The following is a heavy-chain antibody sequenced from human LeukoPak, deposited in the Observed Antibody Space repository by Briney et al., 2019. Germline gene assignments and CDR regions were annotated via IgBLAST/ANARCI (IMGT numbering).Heavy chain of an antibody. D-gene: IGHD3-22*01. V-gene: IGHV3-30*18. J-gene: IGHJ4*02. Sequence: ERSLRLSCAASGFTFSSYGMHWVRQAPGKGLEWVAVISYDGSNKYYADSVKGRFTISRDNSKNTLYLQMNSLRAEDTAVYYCAKSFSMIVPDYWGQGTLVTVSS. CDR3: AKSFSMIVPDY. CDR2: ISYDGSNK. CDR1: GFTFSSYG.